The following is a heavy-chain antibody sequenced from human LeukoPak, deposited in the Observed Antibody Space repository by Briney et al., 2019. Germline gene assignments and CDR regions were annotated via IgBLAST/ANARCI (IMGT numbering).Heavy chain of an antibody. CDR1: GFTFSNYW. Sequence: GGSLRLSCAASGFTFSNYWMYWVRQAPGKGLVWVSRINSDGRSTNYADSVKGRFTISRDNAKNTLYLRMNSLRAEDTAVYYCARGADSGYSSDNWGQGTLVSVSS. V-gene: IGHV3-74*01. CDR3: ARGADSGYSSDN. CDR2: INSDGRST. D-gene: IGHD3-9*01. J-gene: IGHJ4*02.